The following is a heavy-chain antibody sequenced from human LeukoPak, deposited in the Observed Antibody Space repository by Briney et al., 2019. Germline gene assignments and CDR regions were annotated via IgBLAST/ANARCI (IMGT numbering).Heavy chain of an antibody. D-gene: IGHD3-22*01. CDR1: GFPFSSYS. CDR3: AKAGYYYDSSGYY. J-gene: IGHJ4*02. Sequence: GGSLRLSCAASGFPFSSYSMTWVRQAPGKGLEWVANIKPDGTTKFYVDSVKGRFTISRDNALNSLYLQMNSLRAEDTAIYYCAKAGYYYDSSGYYWGQGTLVTVSS. CDR2: IKPDGTTK. V-gene: IGHV3-7*03.